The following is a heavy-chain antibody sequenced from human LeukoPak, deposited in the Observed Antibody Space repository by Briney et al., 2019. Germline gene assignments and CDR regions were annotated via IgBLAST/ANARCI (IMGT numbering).Heavy chain of an antibody. CDR3: ARDLEYGTSSGLGI. J-gene: IGHJ4*02. Sequence: SETLSLTCAVYGGSFSGYYWSWIRQPPGKGLEWIGEINHSGSTNYNPSLKSRVTISVDTSKNQFSLKLSSVTAADTAVYYCARDLEYGTSSGLGIWGQGTLVTVSS. D-gene: IGHD6-6*01. V-gene: IGHV4-34*01. CDR2: INHSGST. CDR1: GGSFSGYY.